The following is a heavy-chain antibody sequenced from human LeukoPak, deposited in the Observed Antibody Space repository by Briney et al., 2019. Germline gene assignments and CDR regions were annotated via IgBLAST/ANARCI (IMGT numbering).Heavy chain of an antibody. CDR2: FSSGGSA. Sequence: SETLSLTCIVPGGSISSSSYYWAWIRQSPGKGLEWIGTFSSGGSAYYHPSLTSRVYISKETSDNQFSLRLYSVTTADTAVYYCARKQTGTMYDVWGQGTQVTVSS. V-gene: IGHV4-39*07. J-gene: IGHJ4*02. CDR1: GGSISSSSYY. D-gene: IGHD1-7*01. CDR3: ARKQTGTMYDV.